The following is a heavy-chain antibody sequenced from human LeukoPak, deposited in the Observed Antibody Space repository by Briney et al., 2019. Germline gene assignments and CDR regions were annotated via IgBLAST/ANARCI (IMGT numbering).Heavy chain of an antibody. D-gene: IGHD6-13*01. CDR2: IYYSGST. CDR1: GGSIGSHY. CDR3: ARGGIAAAGIRYYYMDV. Sequence: PSETLSLTCTVSGGSIGSHYWSWIRQPPGKGLEWIGYIYYSGSTNHNPSLRSRVTISVDTSKNQFSLKLSSVTAADTAVYYCARGGIAAAGIRYYYMDVWGKGTTVTVSS. V-gene: IGHV4-59*11. J-gene: IGHJ6*03.